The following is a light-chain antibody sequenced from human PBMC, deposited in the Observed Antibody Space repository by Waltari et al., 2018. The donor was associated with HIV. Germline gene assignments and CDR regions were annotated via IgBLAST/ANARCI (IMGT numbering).Light chain of an antibody. CDR1: RPNTGTNI. V-gene: IGLV1-44*01. J-gene: IGLJ2*01. CDR3: ATWDVSLNGYVL. Sequence: QSVLTQPPSASGTPGQRVTIPCSGSRPNTGTNIVSGHQHLPPTAPKLLIYNNNQRPSGVPDRFSGSKSGTSASLAISGLQSEDEADYYCATWDVSLNGYVLFGGGTKVTVL. CDR2: NNN.